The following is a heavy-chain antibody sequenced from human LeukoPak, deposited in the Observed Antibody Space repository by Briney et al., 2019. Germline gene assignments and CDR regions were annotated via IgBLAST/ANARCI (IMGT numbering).Heavy chain of an antibody. V-gene: IGHV1-18*01. CDR1: GYTFTSYG. J-gene: IGHJ6*02. CDR2: ISAYNGNT. Sequence: ASVKVSCKASGYTFTSYGISWVRQAPGQGLEWMGWISAYNGNTNYAQKLQGRVTMTTDTSTSTAYMELRSLRSDDTAVYYCARDYCSSTSCYKPINYYYYYGMDVWGQGTTVTVSS. CDR3: ARDYCSSTSCYKPINYYYYYGMDV. D-gene: IGHD2-2*02.